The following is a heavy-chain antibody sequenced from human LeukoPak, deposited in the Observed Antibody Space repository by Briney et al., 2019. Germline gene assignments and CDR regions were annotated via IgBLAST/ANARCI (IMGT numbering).Heavy chain of an antibody. Sequence: PGGSLRLSCAASGFTVSSNYMSWVRQAPGKGLEWVSYISSSSSTIYYADSVKGRFTISRDNAKNSLYLQMNSLRAEDTAVYYCAKDDFQAIAVAGFGAFDIWGQGTMVTVSS. CDR2: ISSSSSTI. CDR1: GFTVSSNY. CDR3: AKDDFQAIAVAGFGAFDI. D-gene: IGHD6-19*01. J-gene: IGHJ3*02. V-gene: IGHV3-48*04.